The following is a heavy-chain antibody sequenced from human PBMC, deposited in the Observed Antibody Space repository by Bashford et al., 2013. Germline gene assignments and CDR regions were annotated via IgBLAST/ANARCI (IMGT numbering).Heavy chain of an antibody. J-gene: IGHJ4*02. CDR2: ISSSGST. V-gene: IGHV4-4*07. CDR3: ARYHVNSGEFDY. CDR1: GGSISNYY. Sequence: SETLSLTCNVSGGSISNYYWSWIRQPAGKGLEWIGRISSSGSTNYNPSLKSRVTMSVNTSKNQFSLKLTSVTAADAAVYYCARYHVNSGEFDYWGQGTLVTVSS. D-gene: IGHD3-10*01.